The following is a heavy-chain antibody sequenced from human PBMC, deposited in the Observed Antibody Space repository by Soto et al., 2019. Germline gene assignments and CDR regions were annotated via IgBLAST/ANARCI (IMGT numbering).Heavy chain of an antibody. CDR1: GGSFSGYY. CDR3: ASGGYCSSTSCYDLGYYYYYMDV. D-gene: IGHD2-2*01. Sequence: SETLSLTCAVYGGSFSGYYWSWIRQPPGKGLEWIGEINHSGSTNYNPSLKSRVTISVDTSKNQFSLKLSSVTAADTAVYYCASGGYCSSTSCYDLGYYYYYMDVWGKGTTVTVSS. J-gene: IGHJ6*03. V-gene: IGHV4-34*01. CDR2: INHSGST.